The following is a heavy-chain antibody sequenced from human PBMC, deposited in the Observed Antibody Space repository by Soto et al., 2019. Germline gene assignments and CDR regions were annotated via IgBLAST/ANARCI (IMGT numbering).Heavy chain of an antibody. CDR1: GGSISSYY. Sequence: SETLSLTCTVSGGSISSYYWSWIRQPPGKGLEWIGYIYYSGGTNYNPSLKSRVTTSVDTSNNQFYQTLSSVTAADTAVYYCARAHKRSAYDPFTGSRYHYGMDVWGQGTTVTVSS. CDR3: ARAHKRSAYDPFTGSRYHYGMDV. CDR2: IYYSGGT. J-gene: IGHJ6*02. D-gene: IGHD3-9*01. V-gene: IGHV4-59*01.